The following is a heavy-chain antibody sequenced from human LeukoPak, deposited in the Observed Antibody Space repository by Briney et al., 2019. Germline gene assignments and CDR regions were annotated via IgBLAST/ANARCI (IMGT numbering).Heavy chain of an antibody. Sequence: GESLKISCKGSGYSFTSYWIGWVRQMPGKGLEWMGIIYPGDSDTRYSPSFQGQVTISADKSISTAYLQWSSLKASDTAMYYCARRRLGYCSGGSCSNWFDPWGQGTLVTVSS. D-gene: IGHD2-15*01. J-gene: IGHJ5*02. CDR2: IYPGDSDT. CDR3: ARRRLGYCSGGSCSNWFDP. CDR1: GYSFTSYW. V-gene: IGHV5-51*01.